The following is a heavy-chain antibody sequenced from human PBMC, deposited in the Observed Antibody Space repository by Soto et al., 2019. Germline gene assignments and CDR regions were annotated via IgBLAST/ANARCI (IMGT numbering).Heavy chain of an antibody. Sequence: PSETLSLTCVVYDGSLTEYHWSWVRQTPGKGLEWIGEVSHHGTSHYNPSLGSRVIMSFDTSKDQFSLTLQSVTAADTGIYYCAGGKSAVDVPSTTPLPFDTWGPGTPVTVSA. V-gene: IGHV4-34*01. CDR1: DGSLTEYH. CDR2: VSHHGTS. J-gene: IGHJ5*02. CDR3: AGGKSAVDVPSTTPLPFDT. D-gene: IGHD1-1*01.